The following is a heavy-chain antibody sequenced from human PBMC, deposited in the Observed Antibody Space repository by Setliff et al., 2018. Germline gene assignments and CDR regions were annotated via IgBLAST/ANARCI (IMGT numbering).Heavy chain of an antibody. CDR3: ASLRAPPGDYGDYVDS. CDR1: GGSIGRGSRY. J-gene: IGHJ4*02. V-gene: IGHV4-61*02. Sequence: SETLSLTCTVSGGSIGRGSRYWSWIRQPAGKGLGWIGRIFPSGSTNYNPSLKSRVTISVDTSKNQFSLKLSSVTAADTAVYYCASLRAPPGDYGDYVDSWGQGTLVTVSS. CDR2: IFPSGST. D-gene: IGHD4-17*01.